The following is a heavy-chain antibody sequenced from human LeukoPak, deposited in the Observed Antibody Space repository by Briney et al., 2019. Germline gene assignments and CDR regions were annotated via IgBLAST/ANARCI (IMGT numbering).Heavy chain of an antibody. CDR2: INWNGGST. D-gene: IGHD1-26*01. V-gene: IGHV3-20*04. CDR3: ARILGGSYLYNWFDP. Sequence: GGSLRLSCAASGFTSDDYGMSWVREAPGEGLEWVSGINWNGGSTGYADSVKGRFTISRDNAKDSLYLQMNSLRAEDTALYYCARILGGSYLYNWFDPWGQGTLVTVSS. CDR1: GFTSDDYG. J-gene: IGHJ5*02.